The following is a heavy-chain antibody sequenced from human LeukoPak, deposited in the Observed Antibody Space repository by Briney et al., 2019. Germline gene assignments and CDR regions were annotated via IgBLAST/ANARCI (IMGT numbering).Heavy chain of an antibody. J-gene: IGHJ4*02. D-gene: IGHD6-19*01. V-gene: IGHV3-30*02. Sequence: GGSLTLSCTASGFTFSTYSMNWVRQAPGKGLEWVAFIRSDGSNTYYPDSVKGRFTISRDNSKNTLYMQMNSLRAEDTAVYYCARILSSAWGELGYWGQGTLVTVSS. CDR3: ARILSSAWGELGY. CDR2: IRSDGSNT. CDR1: GFTFSTYS.